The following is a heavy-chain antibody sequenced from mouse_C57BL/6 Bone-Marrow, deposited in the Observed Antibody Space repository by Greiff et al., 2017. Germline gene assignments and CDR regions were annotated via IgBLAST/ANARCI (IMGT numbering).Heavy chain of an antibody. Sequence: VQLQESGAELVKPGASVKISCKASGYAFSSYWMNWVKQRPGKGLEWIGQIYPGDGDTNYNGKLKGKATLTADKSSSTAYMQLISLTSEDSAVYFCAIGWLLGYAMDYWGQGTSVTVSS. D-gene: IGHD2-3*01. CDR2: IYPGDGDT. J-gene: IGHJ4*01. CDR3: AIGWLLGYAMDY. CDR1: GYAFSSYW. V-gene: IGHV1-80*01.